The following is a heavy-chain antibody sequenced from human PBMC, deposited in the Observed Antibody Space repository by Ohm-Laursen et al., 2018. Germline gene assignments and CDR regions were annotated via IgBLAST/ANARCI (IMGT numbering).Heavy chain of an antibody. J-gene: IGHJ4*02. CDR1: GYTFTGYY. D-gene: IGHD6-19*01. CDR2: IPTYSAER. Sequence: GASVKVSCKASGYTFTGYYMHWVRQAPGQGLEWMGWIPTYSAERKYAQKFQNRVTMTIDTSTNTAYMELRSLTSDDTAVYYCLGWPASWTYWGQGTLVTVSS. CDR3: LGWPASWTY. V-gene: IGHV1-2*02.